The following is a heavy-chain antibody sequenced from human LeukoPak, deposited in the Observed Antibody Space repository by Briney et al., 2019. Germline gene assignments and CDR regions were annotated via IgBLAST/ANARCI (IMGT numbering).Heavy chain of an antibody. D-gene: IGHD3-3*01. Sequence: GGSLRLSCAASGYTFSNYAVSWVSQAPGKGLEWVSVISGNGGSTYYADSVKGRFTISRDNSKNTLYLQMNSLRAEDTAVYYCAKYPYHDFWSGYSYFFDYWGQGTLVTVSS. V-gene: IGHV3-23*01. CDR2: ISGNGGST. CDR1: GYTFSNYA. J-gene: IGHJ4*02. CDR3: AKYPYHDFWSGYSYFFDY.